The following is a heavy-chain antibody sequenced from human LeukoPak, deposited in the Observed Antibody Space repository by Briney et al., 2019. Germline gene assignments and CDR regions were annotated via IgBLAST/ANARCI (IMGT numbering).Heavy chain of an antibody. J-gene: IGHJ4*02. CDR2: IKSDGSGT. CDR1: GHIFRDSW. V-gene: IGHV3-74*01. CDR3: ATDWFGAVNS. D-gene: IGHD3-16*01. Sequence: PGGSLRLSCAASAAFGHIFRDSWMHGVRQAPGKGLVWVSLIKSDGSGTIYAESVKGRFTISRDNAKNTLYLQMNSLRAEDTAVYFCATDWFGAVNSWGQGTLVTVSS.